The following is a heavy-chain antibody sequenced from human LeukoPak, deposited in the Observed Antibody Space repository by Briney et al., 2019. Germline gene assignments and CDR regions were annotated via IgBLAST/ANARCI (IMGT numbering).Heavy chain of an antibody. V-gene: IGHV4-31*03. D-gene: IGHD7-27*01. CDR3: ASSLNWGGGGPLLVPRGWFDP. CDR2: IYYSGST. CDR1: GGSISSGGYY. Sequence: SQTLSLTCTVSGGSISSGGYYWSWIRQHPGKGLEWIGYIYYSGSTYYNPSLKSRVTISVDTSKNQFSLKLSSVTAADTAVYYCASSLNWGGGGPLLVPRGWFDPWGQGTLVTVSS. J-gene: IGHJ5*02.